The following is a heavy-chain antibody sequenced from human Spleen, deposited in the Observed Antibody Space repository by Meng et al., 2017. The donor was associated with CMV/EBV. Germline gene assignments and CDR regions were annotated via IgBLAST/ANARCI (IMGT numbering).Heavy chain of an antibody. CDR2: INPNPNRGGT. V-gene: IGHV1-2*02. CDR3: ARIQFLETANDAFDI. J-gene: IGHJ3*02. CDR1: GYTFSDYH. Sequence: ASVKVSCKASGYTFSDYHMHWVRLAPGQGLEWMGWINPNPNRGGTEYAQKFQGRVTMTSDTSISTAYMELSRLRSDDTAVYYCARIQFLETANDAFDIWGQGTMVTVSS.